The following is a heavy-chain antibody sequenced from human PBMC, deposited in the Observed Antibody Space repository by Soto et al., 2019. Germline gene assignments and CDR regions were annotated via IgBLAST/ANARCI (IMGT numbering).Heavy chain of an antibody. CDR3: AHHPYYGLAPYSFDY. CDR2: IYWDDDK. D-gene: IGHD3-10*01. V-gene: IGHV2-5*02. J-gene: IGHJ4*02. CDR1: GFSLSTSGVG. Sequence: QITLKESGPTLVKPTQTLTLTCTFSGFSLSTSGVGVGWIRQPPGKALEWLAGIYWDDDKRSSSSLKSRLTITKDTSKNQVVLTMTNMDPVDTATYYCAHHPYYGLAPYSFDYWGQAILVTVSS.